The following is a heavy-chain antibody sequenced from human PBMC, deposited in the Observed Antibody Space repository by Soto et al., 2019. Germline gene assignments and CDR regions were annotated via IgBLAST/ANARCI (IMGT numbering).Heavy chain of an antibody. CDR1: GGTFSSYA. D-gene: IGHD4-4*01. Sequence: SVKVSCKASGGTFSSYAISWVRQAPGQGLEWMGGIIPIFGTANYAQKFQGRVTITADESTSTAYMGLSSLRSEDTAVYYCARNTVTTLSYYYYYGMDVWGQGTTVTVSS. V-gene: IGHV1-69*13. J-gene: IGHJ6*02. CDR2: IIPIFGTA. CDR3: ARNTVTTLSYYYYYGMDV.